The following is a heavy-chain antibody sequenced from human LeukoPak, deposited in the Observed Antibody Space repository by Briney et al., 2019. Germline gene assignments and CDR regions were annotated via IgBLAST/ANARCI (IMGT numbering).Heavy chain of an antibody. D-gene: IGHD6-19*01. Sequence: GASVKVSCKASGYTFTGYYMHWVRQAPGQGLEWMGWINPNSGGTNYAQKFQGRVTMTRDTSISTAYMELSRVRSDDTAVYYCARGIAVAGRIYFVRYWGQGTLVTVSS. CDR2: INPNSGGT. CDR1: GYTFTGYY. CDR3: ARGIAVAGRIYFVRY. J-gene: IGHJ4*02. V-gene: IGHV1-2*02.